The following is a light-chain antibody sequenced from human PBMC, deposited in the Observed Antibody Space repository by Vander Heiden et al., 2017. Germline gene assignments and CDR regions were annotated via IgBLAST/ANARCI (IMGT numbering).Light chain of an antibody. CDR3: QQGVTTPRT. Sequence: DIQMTQSPSSLSASIGDRVTITCRSNKSINDHLNWYQQKPGKAPKFVIFNASNLKTGVPSRFSGSGFGTDFTLTITSLQPGDFATYFCQQGVTTPRTFGQGTKVELK. V-gene: IGKV1-39*01. CDR2: NAS. CDR1: KSINDH. J-gene: IGKJ1*01.